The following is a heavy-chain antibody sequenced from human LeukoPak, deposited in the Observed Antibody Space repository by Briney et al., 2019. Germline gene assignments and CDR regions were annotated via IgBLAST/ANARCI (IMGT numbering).Heavy chain of an antibody. CDR3: ARDTYYYGSGSFLYYYGMDV. CDR2: INHSGST. Sequence: SETLSLTCAVYGGSFSGYCWSWIRQPPGKGLEWIGEINHSGSTNYNPSLKSRVTISVDTSKNQFSLKLSSVTAADTAVYYCARDTYYYGSGSFLYYYGMDVWGQGATVTVSS. D-gene: IGHD3-10*01. CDR1: GGSFSGYC. V-gene: IGHV4-34*01. J-gene: IGHJ6*02.